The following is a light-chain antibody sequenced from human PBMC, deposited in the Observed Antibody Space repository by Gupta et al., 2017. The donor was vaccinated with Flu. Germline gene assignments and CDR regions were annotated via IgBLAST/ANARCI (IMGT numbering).Light chain of an antibody. CDR2: YKSDSDK. CDR1: SGINVGSYR. J-gene: IGLJ3*02. CDR3: LIWYSSAWV. Sequence: QAVLTQPASLSASPGASASLTCTLRSGINVGSYRIYWYQQKPGSPPQYLLRYKSDSDKQQGSGVPSRFSGSKDASTNAGILLISGLQSDDEADYYCLIWYSSAWVFGGGTKLTVL. V-gene: IGLV5-45*01.